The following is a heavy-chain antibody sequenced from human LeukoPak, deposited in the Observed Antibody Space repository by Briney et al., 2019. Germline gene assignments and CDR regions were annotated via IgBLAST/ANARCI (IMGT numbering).Heavy chain of an antibody. CDR2: IYSGGST. D-gene: IGHD4-17*01. Sequence: GGSLRLSCAASGFTVSSNYMSWVRQAPGKGLEWVSVIYSGGSTYYAGSVKGRFTISRDNSKNTLYLQMNSLRAEDTAVYYCARETVTTGADYWGQGTLVTVSS. CDR1: GFTVSSNY. J-gene: IGHJ4*02. CDR3: ARETVTTGADY. V-gene: IGHV3-53*01.